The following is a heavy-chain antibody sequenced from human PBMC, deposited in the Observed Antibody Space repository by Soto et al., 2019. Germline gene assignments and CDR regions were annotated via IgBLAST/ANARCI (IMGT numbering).Heavy chain of an antibody. CDR3: ARVEAAGTTLYWDYYMDV. CDR1: GGSFSYFY. V-gene: IGHV4-31*11. D-gene: IGHD6-13*01. Sequence: PSETLSLTCAVYGGSFSYFYWSWLRPHPGKGLEWIGYIYYSGSTYYNPSLKSRVTISVDTSKNQFSLKLSSVTAADTAVYYCARVEAAGTTLYWDYYMDVWGKGTTVTVSS. J-gene: IGHJ6*03. CDR2: IYYSGST.